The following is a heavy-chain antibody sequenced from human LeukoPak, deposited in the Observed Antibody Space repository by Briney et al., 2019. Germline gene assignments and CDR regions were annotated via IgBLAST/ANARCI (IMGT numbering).Heavy chain of an antibody. CDR1: GYTFTSYG. CDR2: ISAYNGNT. V-gene: IGHV1-18*01. J-gene: IGHJ3*02. CDR3: ARESSGYLGTPAFDI. D-gene: IGHD3-22*01. Sequence: ASVKVSCKASGYTFTSYGISWVRQAPGQGLEWMGWISAYNGNTNYAQKLQGRVTMTTDTSTSTAYMELRSLRSDDTAVYYCARESSGYLGTPAFDIWGQGTMVTVSS.